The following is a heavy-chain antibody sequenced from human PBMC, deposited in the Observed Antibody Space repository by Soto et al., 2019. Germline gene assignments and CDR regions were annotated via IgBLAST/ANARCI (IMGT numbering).Heavy chain of an antibody. CDR2: VYYRGRS. CDR1: GGSVTNSSYY. CDR3: VSPRTTVINQAYFDY. V-gene: IGHV4-39*01. Sequence: PSETLSLTGTVSGGSVTNSSYYWGWIRQSPGKGLEWIGSVYYRGRSYSKSSVKSRVTISVDTSKNQLSLNLNSVTASDTAVYSCVSPRTTVINQAYFDYWDPGALVTVSS. J-gene: IGHJ4*02. D-gene: IGHD4-4*01.